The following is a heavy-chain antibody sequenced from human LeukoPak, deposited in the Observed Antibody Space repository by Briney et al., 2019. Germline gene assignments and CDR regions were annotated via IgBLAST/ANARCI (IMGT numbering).Heavy chain of an antibody. V-gene: IGHV4-39*07. CDR2: IYYSGST. D-gene: IGHD1-26*01. Sequence: SETLSLTCTVSGGSISSSSYYWGWIRQPPGKGLEWIGSIYYSGSTYYNPSLKSRVTISVDTSKNQFSLKLSSVTAADTAVYYCARGGGSSDAFDIWGQGTMVTVSS. CDR3: ARGGGSSDAFDI. CDR1: GGSISSSSYY. J-gene: IGHJ3*02.